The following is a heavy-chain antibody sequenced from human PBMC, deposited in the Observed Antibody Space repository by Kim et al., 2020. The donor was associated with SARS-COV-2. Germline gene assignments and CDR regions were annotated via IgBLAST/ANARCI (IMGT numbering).Heavy chain of an antibody. Sequence: KFQGRVTMTRNTSISTAYMELSSLRSEDTAVYYCARLRLDYDSSGYYFDYWGQGTLVTVSS. D-gene: IGHD3-22*01. J-gene: IGHJ4*02. V-gene: IGHV1-8*01. CDR3: ARLRLDYDSSGYYFDY.